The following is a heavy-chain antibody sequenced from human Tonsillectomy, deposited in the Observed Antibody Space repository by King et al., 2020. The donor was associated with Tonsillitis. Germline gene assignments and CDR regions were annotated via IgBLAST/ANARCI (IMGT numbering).Heavy chain of an antibody. V-gene: IGHV3-30*18. Sequence: VQLVESGGGVVQPGRSLRLSCAASGFTFSSYGMHWVRQAPGKGLEWVAVISYDGSNKYYADSVKGRFTISRDNSKNTLYLQMNSLRAEDTAVHYCAKSFWPAAISHYYYGMDVWGQGTAVTVSS. CDR3: AKSFWPAAISHYYYGMDV. D-gene: IGHD2-2*01. CDR2: ISYDGSNK. CDR1: GFTFSSYG. J-gene: IGHJ6*02.